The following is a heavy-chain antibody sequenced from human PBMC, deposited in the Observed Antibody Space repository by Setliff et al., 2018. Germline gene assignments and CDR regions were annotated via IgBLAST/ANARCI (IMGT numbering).Heavy chain of an antibody. CDR1: GFTFSDYY. D-gene: IGHD2-21*01. Sequence: LRLSCAASGFTFSDYYMSWIRQAPGKGLEWVSYITSSGTTTFYTDSVKGRFTISRDNAKNSVYLQVNSLRAEDTAVYYCARVIVGGGNTPFDLWGQGTLVTVSS. CDR3: ARVIVGGGNTPFDL. J-gene: IGHJ4*02. CDR2: ITSSGTTT. V-gene: IGHV3-11*04.